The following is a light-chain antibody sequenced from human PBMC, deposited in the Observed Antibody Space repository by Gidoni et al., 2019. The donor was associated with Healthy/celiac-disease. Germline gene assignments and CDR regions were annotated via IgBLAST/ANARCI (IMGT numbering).Light chain of an antibody. CDR3: QQYNSYSLVT. CDR1: QSISSW. CDR2: DAS. V-gene: IGKV1-5*01. Sequence: DIQMTQSPSTLSASVGDRVTITCRASQSISSWLAWYQQKPGKAPKLLIYDASSLESGVPSRFSGSGSGTEFTLTISSLQPDDFATYYCQQYNSYSLVTFGPGTKVEIK. J-gene: IGKJ3*01.